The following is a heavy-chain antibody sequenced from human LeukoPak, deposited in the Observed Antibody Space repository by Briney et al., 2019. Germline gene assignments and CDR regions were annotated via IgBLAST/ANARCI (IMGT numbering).Heavy chain of an antibody. CDR3: ARGSMIVVVSHFDY. J-gene: IGHJ4*01. CDR1: GYTFTSYG. V-gene: IGHV1-2*02. Sequence: GASVKVSCKTSGYTFTSYGLTWVRQAPGQGLEWMGWINPNSGGTNYAQKFQGRVTMTRDTSISTAYMELSRLRSDDTTVYYCARGSMIVVVSHFDYWGQGTLVTVSS. CDR2: INPNSGGT. D-gene: IGHD3-22*01.